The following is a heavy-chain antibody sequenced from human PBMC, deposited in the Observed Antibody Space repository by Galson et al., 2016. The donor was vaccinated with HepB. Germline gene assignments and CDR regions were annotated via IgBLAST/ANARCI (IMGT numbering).Heavy chain of an antibody. V-gene: IGHV4-4*02. CDR3: ARLADILTGYYLFDY. D-gene: IGHD3-9*01. CDR2: IYQSGDT. CDR1: GDSITTTKW. Sequence: SETLSLTCTVSGDSITTTKWWSWVRQPPGKGLEWIGEIYQSGDTSYNPSLKSRVSMSVDKSKNQFSLKLKSVTAADTATYYCARLADILTGYYLFDYWGQGIRVTVSS. J-gene: IGHJ4*02.